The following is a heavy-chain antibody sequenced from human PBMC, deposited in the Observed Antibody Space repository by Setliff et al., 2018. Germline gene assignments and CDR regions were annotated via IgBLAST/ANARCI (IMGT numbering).Heavy chain of an antibody. CDR1: GYTFTGYY. Sequence: ASVKVSCKASGYTFTGYYMHWVRQAPGQGLEWMGWINPNSGGTNYAQKFQGWVTMTRDTSISTAYMELSRLRSDDAAVYYCARDLLYSGSYFGYYYGMDVWGQGTTVTVSS. V-gene: IGHV1-2*04. CDR3: ARDLLYSGSYFGYYYGMDV. J-gene: IGHJ6*02. D-gene: IGHD1-26*01. CDR2: INPNSGGT.